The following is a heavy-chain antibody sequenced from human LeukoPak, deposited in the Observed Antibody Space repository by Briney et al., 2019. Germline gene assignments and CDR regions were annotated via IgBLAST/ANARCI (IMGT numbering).Heavy chain of an antibody. Sequence: AESLSLSCATPGFTFSTDATSWVRKPPAKGLEWASAISGSGASTNYADSVKGRPTISRDNSKDTLCLQVNSLRAEDTAVYYCAKDRAHHRNANDYWGQGTLVTVSS. J-gene: IGHJ4*02. D-gene: IGHD3-10*01. CDR1: GFTFSTDA. CDR2: ISGSGAST. CDR3: AKDRAHHRNANDY. V-gene: IGHV3-23*01.